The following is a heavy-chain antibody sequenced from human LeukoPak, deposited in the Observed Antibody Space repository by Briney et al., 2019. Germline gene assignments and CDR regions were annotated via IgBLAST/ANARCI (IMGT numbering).Heavy chain of an antibody. CDR3: SRVAAAAGLVIDY. D-gene: IGHD6-13*01. Sequence: GGSLRLSCAASGFTVSSNYMSWVRQAPGKGLEWVSVIYSGGSTYYADSVKGRFTISRDNSKNTLYLQMNSLRADDTTVYYCSRVAAAAGLVIDYWGQGTLVTVSS. CDR2: IYSGGST. J-gene: IGHJ4*02. V-gene: IGHV3-53*01. CDR1: GFTVSSNY.